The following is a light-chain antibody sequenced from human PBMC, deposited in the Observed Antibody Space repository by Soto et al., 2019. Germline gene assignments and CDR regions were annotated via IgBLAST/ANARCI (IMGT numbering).Light chain of an antibody. CDR3: CSFAGSYTYV. V-gene: IGLV2-11*01. Sequence: QSALTQPRSVSGSPGQSVTISCAGTSSDVGRYDYVSWYQQHPGKAPKLIIYDVSERPSGVPDRFSGSKFGNTASLTISGLHAEDEADYSCCSFAGSYTYVFGTGTKVTGL. J-gene: IGLJ1*01. CDR2: DVS. CDR1: SSDVGRYDY.